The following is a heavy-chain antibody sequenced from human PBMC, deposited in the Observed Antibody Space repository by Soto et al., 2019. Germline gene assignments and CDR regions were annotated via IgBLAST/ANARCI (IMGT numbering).Heavy chain of an antibody. CDR3: ARDHNRGYCSSSSCYSYHSYGMDV. J-gene: IGHJ6*02. V-gene: IGHV3-11*06. CDR2: ISSTSSYT. CDR1: ELTFSDYY. Sequence: GLLRLPCAASELTFSDYYMSWIRQAPGKGLEWVSYISSTSSYTNYADSVKGRFTISRDNAKNSLYLQMNSLRAEDTAVYYCARDHNRGYCSSSSCYSYHSYGMDVWGRGTTVTVSS. D-gene: IGHD2-2*01.